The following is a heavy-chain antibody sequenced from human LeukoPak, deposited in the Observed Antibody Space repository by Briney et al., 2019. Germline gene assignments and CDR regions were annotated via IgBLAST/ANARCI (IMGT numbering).Heavy chain of an antibody. CDR2: IRYDGSKK. CDR3: AKDRIVVVPAAMRGGYYFDY. V-gene: IGHV3-30*02. D-gene: IGHD2-2*01. J-gene: IGHJ4*02. Sequence: GGSLRLSCAASGFTFSSYGMHWVRQAPGKGLEWVAFIRYDGSKKYYADSVKGRFTISRDNSKNTLYLQMNSLRAEDTAVYYCAKDRIVVVPAAMRGGYYFDYWGQGTLVTVSS. CDR1: GFTFSSYG.